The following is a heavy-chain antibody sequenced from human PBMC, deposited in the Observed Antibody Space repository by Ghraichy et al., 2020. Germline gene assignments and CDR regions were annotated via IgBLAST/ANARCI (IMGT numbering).Heavy chain of an antibody. D-gene: IGHD5-12*01. CDR3: ARYYSGSSHFDY. CDR2: INHSGST. Sequence: SETLPLTCAVYGGSVYSGSFSGYYWSWIRQPPGKGLEWIGEINHSGSTNYNPSLKSRVTISVDTSKNQFSLKLSSVTAADTAVYYCARYYSGSSHFDYWGQGTLVTVSS. J-gene: IGHJ4*02. CDR1: GGSVYSGSFSGYY. V-gene: IGHV4-34*01.